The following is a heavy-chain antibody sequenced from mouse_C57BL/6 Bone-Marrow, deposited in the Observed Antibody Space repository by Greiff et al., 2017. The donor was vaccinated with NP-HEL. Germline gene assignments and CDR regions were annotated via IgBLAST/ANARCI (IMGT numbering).Heavy chain of an antibody. V-gene: IGHV1-69*01. Sequence: QVQLQQPGAELVMPGASVKLSCKASGYTFTSYWMHWVKQRPGQGLEWIGEIDPSDSYTNYNQKFKGKSTLTVDKSSSTAYMQLSSLTSEDSAVYYCARRGYVLYSAMDYWGQGTSVTVSS. CDR2: IDPSDSYT. CDR1: GYTFTSYW. CDR3: ARRGYVLYSAMDY. D-gene: IGHD2-10*02. J-gene: IGHJ4*01.